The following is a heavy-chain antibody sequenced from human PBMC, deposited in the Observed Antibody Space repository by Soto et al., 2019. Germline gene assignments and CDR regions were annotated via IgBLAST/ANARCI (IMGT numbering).Heavy chain of an antibody. CDR2: IKSKTDGGTT. Sequence: GGSLRLSCAASGFTFSNAWMNWVRQAPGKGLEWVGRIKSKTDGGTTDYAAPVKGRFTISRDDSKNTLYLQMNSLKTEDTAVYYCTTQLVGATPLYYFDYWGQGTLVTVSS. CDR1: GFTFSNAW. D-gene: IGHD1-26*01. J-gene: IGHJ4*02. V-gene: IGHV3-15*07. CDR3: TTQLVGATPLYYFDY.